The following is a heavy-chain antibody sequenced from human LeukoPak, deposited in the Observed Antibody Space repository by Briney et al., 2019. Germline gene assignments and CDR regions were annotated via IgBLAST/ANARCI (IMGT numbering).Heavy chain of an antibody. V-gene: IGHV3-30*04. Sequence: GGSLRLSCAASGFTFSSYAMHWVRQAPGKGLEWVAVISYDGSNKYYADSVKGRFTISRDNSKNTLYLQMNSVRAEDTAVYYCARDPLTYYDILTGYPESYFDYWGQGTLVTVSS. CDR1: GFTFSSYA. J-gene: IGHJ4*02. CDR2: ISYDGSNK. D-gene: IGHD3-9*01. CDR3: ARDPLTYYDILTGYPESYFDY.